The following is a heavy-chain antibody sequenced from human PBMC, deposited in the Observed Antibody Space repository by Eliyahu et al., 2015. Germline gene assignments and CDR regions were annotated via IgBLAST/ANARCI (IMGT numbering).Heavy chain of an antibody. CDR3: AREGGVGFGSRPYYAMDV. CDR2: ISASTTYK. CDR1: GXTFSSYS. V-gene: IGHV3-21*01. D-gene: IGHD6-13*01. J-gene: IGHJ6*02. Sequence: EVKVVESGGGLVKPGGSVRLXCTGSGXTFSSYSMNWVRQAPGKGLEWVSYISASTTYKAYGDSVKGRFTISRDNSKQSLFLQMDSLSPEDTGVYFCAREGGVGFGSRPYYAMDVWGQGTTVTVSS.